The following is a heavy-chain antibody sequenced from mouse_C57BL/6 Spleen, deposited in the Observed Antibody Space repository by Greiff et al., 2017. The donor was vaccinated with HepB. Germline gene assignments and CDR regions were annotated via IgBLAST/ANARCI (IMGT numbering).Heavy chain of an antibody. V-gene: IGHV10-1*01. CDR2: IRSKSNNYAT. D-gene: IGHD4-1*01. CDR3: VRRNWDVGYFDV. J-gene: IGHJ1*03. CDR1: GFSFNTYA. Sequence: EVQWVESGGGLVQPKGSLKLSCAASGFSFNTYAMNWVRQAPGKGLEWVARIRSKSNNYATYYADSVKDRFTISRDDSESMLYLQMNNLKTEDTAMYYCVRRNWDVGYFDVWGTGTTVTVSS.